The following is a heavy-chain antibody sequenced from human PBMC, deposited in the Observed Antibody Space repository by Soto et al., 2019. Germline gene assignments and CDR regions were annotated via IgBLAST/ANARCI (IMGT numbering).Heavy chain of an antibody. J-gene: IGHJ4*02. Sequence: ESLKISCKGSGYNFATDWIGWVRQMPGKGLEWMGIIYPGDSDTRYSPSFQGQVTISADKSISTAYLQWRSLRASDTAMYFCAKHGAAYDYAGNTPFDYWGQGTLVTVSS. CDR3: AKHGAAYDYAGNTPFDY. CDR1: GYNFATDW. CDR2: IYPGDSDT. V-gene: IGHV5-51*01. D-gene: IGHD3-16*01.